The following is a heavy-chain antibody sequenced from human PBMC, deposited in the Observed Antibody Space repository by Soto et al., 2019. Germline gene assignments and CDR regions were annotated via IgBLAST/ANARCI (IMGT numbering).Heavy chain of an antibody. Sequence: SETLSLTCTVTGDSISSRSCYWSWLRPPPGKGLEWIGSIYYSGSTYNNPSLRSRVSMSIDTSKDQFSLKLKSVTAADTALYFCARQRTSVVTQAYFDVWGPGSRVNVSA. D-gene: IGHD2-21*02. CDR2: IYYSGST. V-gene: IGHV4-39*01. CDR1: GDSISSRSCY. CDR3: ARQRTSVVTQAYFDV. J-gene: IGHJ4*02.